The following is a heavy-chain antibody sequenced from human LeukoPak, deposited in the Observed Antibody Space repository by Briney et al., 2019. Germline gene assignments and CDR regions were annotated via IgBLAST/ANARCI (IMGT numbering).Heavy chain of an antibody. CDR1: GETFSGYY. CDR2: INHSGST. D-gene: IGHD5-18*01. CDR3: ENPHTAMFTQTYYFDY. J-gene: IGHJ4*02. Sequence: SETLTLTCAVYGETFSGYYWRWIRQPPGKGLEWIGEINHSGSTNYNPSLKSRVTISVDTSKNQFSLELSSVTAADTAVYYCENPHTAMFTQTYYFDYWGQGTLVTVSS. V-gene: IGHV4-34*08.